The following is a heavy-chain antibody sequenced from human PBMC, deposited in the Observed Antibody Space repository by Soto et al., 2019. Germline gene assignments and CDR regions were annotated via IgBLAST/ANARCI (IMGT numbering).Heavy chain of an antibody. V-gene: IGHV3-15*01. Sequence: EVQLVESGGGLVKPGGSLRLSCAASGFTFTNAWLSWVRQAPGKGLEWVGRIKSKPDGGTADYAAPVKGRFNISRDDSKPTLYVQRNSLKIEDTAVYYCAGEARGFDPLDYWGQGTLVTVSS. CDR2: IKSKPDGGTA. CDR3: AGEARGFDPLDY. CDR1: GFTFTNAW. J-gene: IGHJ4*02.